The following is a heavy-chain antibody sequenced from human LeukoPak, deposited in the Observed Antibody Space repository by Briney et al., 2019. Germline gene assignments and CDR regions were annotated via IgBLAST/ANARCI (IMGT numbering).Heavy chain of an antibody. CDR1: GGPLSGHY. V-gene: IGHV4-34*01. D-gene: IGHD3-22*01. J-gene: IGHJ4*02. CDR3: ARVEHYYDSSGYHTAFDY. CDR2: IYHSGST. Sequence: SETLSLTCDVYGGPLSGHYWTWIRQPPGKGLEWIGYIYHSGSTYYNPSLKSRVTISVDRSKNQFSLKLSSVTAADTAVYYCARVEHYYDSSGYHTAFDYWGQGTLVTVSS.